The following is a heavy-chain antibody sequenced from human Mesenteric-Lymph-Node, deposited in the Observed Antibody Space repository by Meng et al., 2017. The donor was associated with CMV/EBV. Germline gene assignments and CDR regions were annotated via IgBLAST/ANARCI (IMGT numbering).Heavy chain of an antibody. CDR2: IPFDRGNT. V-gene: IGHV3-30*02. CDR3: AKGAAYYDFWSGYLP. J-gene: IGHJ5*02. D-gene: IGHD3-3*01. Sequence: GESLKISCAASGFTFSSYSMNWVRQPPGKGLEGVAFIPFDRGNTYYADSVKGRFTISRDNSKNTLYLQMDSLRAEDTAMYYCAKGAAYYDFWSGYLPWGQGTLVTVSS. CDR1: GFTFSSYS.